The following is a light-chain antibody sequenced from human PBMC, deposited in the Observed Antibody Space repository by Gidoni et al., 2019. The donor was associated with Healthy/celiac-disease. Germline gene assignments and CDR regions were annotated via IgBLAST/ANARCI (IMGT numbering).Light chain of an antibody. V-gene: IGLV7-46*01. CDR3: LLSYSGARV. CDR1: TGAVTSGHY. CDR2: DTR. Sequence: AVVTQPPSLSLSLVGTVTLTCGPSTGAVTSGHYPYWFQQKPGQAPRTLIYDTRNKHSWNPARFAGSLLGGKAALTLSGAQPEDEAEYYCLLSYSGARVFGGGTKLTVL. J-gene: IGLJ3*02.